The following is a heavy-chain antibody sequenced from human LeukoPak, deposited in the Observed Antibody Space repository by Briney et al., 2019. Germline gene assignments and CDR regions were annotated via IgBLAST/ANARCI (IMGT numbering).Heavy chain of an antibody. V-gene: IGHV3-23*01. CDR2: IYGSGART. D-gene: IGHD1-26*01. CDR3: AREERRVSSRIDL. CDR1: RFTFSNYA. Sequence: QPGESLRLSCAASRFTFSNYAMSWVRQAPGKGLEWVSSIYGSGARTSYADSVKGRFTISRDNSKNTVYLQMDSLRAEDTAVYYCAREERRVSSRIDLWGQGTLVTVSS. J-gene: IGHJ5*02.